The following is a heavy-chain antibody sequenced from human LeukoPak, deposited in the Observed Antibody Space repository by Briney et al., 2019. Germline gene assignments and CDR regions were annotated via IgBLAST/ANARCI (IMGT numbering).Heavy chain of an antibody. J-gene: IGHJ4*02. V-gene: IGHV4-39*01. CDR1: GGSISSSSYY. CDR2: IYYSGST. CDR3: ARQLGYCSSTSCYADKVDY. Sequence: NPSETLSLTCTVSGGSISSSSYYWGWIRQPPGKGLEWIGSIYYSGSTYYSPSLKSRDTISVDTSKNQFSLKLSSVTAADTAVYYCARQLGYCSSTSCYADKVDYWGQGTLVTVSS. D-gene: IGHD2-2*01.